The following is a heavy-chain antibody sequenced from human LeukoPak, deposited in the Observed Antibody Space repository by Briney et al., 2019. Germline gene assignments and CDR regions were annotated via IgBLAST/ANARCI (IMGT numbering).Heavy chain of an antibody. J-gene: IGHJ4*02. CDR2: ISYDGSNK. V-gene: IGHV3-30-3*01. D-gene: IGHD5-12*01. CDR1: GFPFSSYP. Sequence: QSGGSLRLSCAGSGFPFSSYPISWVRQAPGKGLEWVAVISYDGSNKYYADSVKGRFTISRDNSKNTLYLQMNSLRAEDTAVYYCAKDRGYDSRYFDYWGQGTLVTVSS. CDR3: AKDRGYDSRYFDY.